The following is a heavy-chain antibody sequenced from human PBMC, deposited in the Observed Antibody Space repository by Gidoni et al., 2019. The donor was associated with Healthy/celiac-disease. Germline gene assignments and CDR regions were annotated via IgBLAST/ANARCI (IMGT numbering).Heavy chain of an antibody. V-gene: IGHV3-33*01. CDR2: IWYDGSNK. Sequence: QVQLVESGGGVVQPGRSLRLSCAASGFTFSSYGLHWVRQAPGKGLEWVAVIWYDGSNKYYADSVKGRFTISRDNSKNTLYLQMSSLRAEDTAVYYCARGLVAVDTAMVKDGLAFDIWGQGTMVTVSS. CDR1: GFTFSSYG. D-gene: IGHD5-18*01. CDR3: ARGLVAVDTAMVKDGLAFDI. J-gene: IGHJ3*02.